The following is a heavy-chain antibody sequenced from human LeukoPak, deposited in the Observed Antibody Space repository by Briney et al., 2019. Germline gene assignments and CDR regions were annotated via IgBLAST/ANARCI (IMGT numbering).Heavy chain of an antibody. Sequence: PGGSLRLSCAASGFTFSSYGMHWVRQAPGKGLEWVSAISGSGGSTYYADSVKGRFTISRDNSKNTLYLQMNSLRAEDTAVYYCARRIMITYGPTSYGMDVWGQGTTVTVSS. CDR3: ARRIMITYGPTSYGMDV. D-gene: IGHD3-16*01. CDR1: GFTFSSYG. J-gene: IGHJ6*02. V-gene: IGHV3-23*01. CDR2: ISGSGGST.